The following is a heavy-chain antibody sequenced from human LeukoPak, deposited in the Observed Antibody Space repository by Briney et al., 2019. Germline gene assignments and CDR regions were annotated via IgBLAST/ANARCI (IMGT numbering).Heavy chain of an antibody. CDR1: GFTFSSYW. J-gene: IGHJ4*02. Sequence: GGSLRLSCAASGFTFSSYWMHWVRQAPGKGLVWVSRINSDGSSTSYADSVKGRFTISRDNAKNTLYLQMNSLSAEDTAVYYCASDRNRVPYYYWGQGTLVTVSS. V-gene: IGHV3-74*01. D-gene: IGHD1-14*01. CDR2: INSDGSST. CDR3: ASDRNRVPYYY.